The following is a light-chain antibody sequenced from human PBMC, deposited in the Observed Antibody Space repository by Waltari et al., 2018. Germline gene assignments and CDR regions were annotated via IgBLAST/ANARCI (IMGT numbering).Light chain of an antibody. CDR1: QSISNY. CDR3: QQTYSTPPT. J-gene: IGKJ4*01. Sequence: DIQLTQSPSSLSASVADRVPITCRASQSISNYLNWYQQKPGKAPKLLIYAASSLQRGVPSRFSGSGSGTDFTLTISSLQPEDFATYYCQQTYSTPPTFGGGTKVEIK. V-gene: IGKV1-39*01. CDR2: AAS.